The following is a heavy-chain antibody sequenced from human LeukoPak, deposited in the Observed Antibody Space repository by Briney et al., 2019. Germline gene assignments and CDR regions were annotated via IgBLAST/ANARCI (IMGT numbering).Heavy chain of an antibody. J-gene: IGHJ3*02. CDR3: ALSRGGYYDSRSPSWAFDI. CDR2: IYNSGST. D-gene: IGHD3-22*01. Sequence: SETLSLTCTVTGGSISSYYWSWIRQPPGKGLEWIGYIYNSGSTNYNPSLKSRVTMSGDTSKNQFSLKLSSVTAADTAVYYCALSRGGYYDSRSPSWAFDIWGQGTMVTVSS. CDR1: GGSISSYY. V-gene: IGHV4-59*01.